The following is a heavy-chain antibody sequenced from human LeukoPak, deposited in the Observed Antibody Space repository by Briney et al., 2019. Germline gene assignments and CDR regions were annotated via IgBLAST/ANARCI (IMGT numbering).Heavy chain of an antibody. D-gene: IGHD3-16*01. CDR1: GFTVSSNY. CDR3: ARERLRLVDP. Sequence: GGSLILSCAASGFTVSSNYMSLVRQAPGKGLELVSVIYSGGSTYYADSVKGRFTISRDNSKNTLYLQMNSLRAEDTAVYYCARERLRLVDPWGQGTLVTVSS. V-gene: IGHV3-53*01. CDR2: IYSGGST. J-gene: IGHJ5*02.